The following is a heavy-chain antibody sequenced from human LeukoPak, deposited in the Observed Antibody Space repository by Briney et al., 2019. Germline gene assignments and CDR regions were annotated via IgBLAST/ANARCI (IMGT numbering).Heavy chain of an antibody. CDR3: SRGDDSYKQGNF. V-gene: IGHV4-39*01. CDR1: DDSISTNSYY. J-gene: IGHJ4*02. CDR2: LHYSGTP. Sequence: SETLSLTCTVSDDSISTNSYYWTWIRQPPGKGLEWVASLHYSGTPYYSPSLSGRISIFVDTSKRQFSLQVRSVTASDTAMYYCSRGDDSYKQGNFWGQGTLVTVSS. D-gene: IGHD5-24*01.